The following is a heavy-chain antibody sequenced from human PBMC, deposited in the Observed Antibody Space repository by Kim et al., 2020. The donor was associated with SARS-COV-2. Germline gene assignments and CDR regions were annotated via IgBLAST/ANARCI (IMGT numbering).Heavy chain of an antibody. CDR2: TWYDGSKN. J-gene: IGHJ4*01. D-gene: IGHD6-13*01. V-gene: IGHV3-33*08. Sequence: GGSLRLSCAASGFTFSGYGMHWVRQVPGKGLEWVAFTWYDGSKNYYADFVKGRFTISRDNSKNTLFLDIDSLRVEDTAIYFCVRNAPFGAAPGNYFDYWG. CDR3: VRNAPFGAAPGNYFDY. CDR1: GFTFSGYG.